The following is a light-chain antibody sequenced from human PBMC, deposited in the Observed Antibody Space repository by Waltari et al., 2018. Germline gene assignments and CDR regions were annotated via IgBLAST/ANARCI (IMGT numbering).Light chain of an antibody. Sequence: IQMTQSPSSLSASVGDRVTIPCQASQDIRNYLNWYQQKPGKAPKLLIYDASNLETGVPSRFSGSGSGTDFTFTISSLQPEDIATYYCQQYDNLPLTFGGGTQVEIK. CDR2: DAS. V-gene: IGKV1-33*01. CDR3: QQYDNLPLT. CDR1: QDIRNY. J-gene: IGKJ4*01.